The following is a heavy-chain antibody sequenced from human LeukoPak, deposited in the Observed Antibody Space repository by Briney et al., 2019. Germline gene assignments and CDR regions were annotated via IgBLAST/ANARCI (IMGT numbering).Heavy chain of an antibody. CDR2: INSNSADT. CDR1: GYSFIDYY. V-gene: IGHV1-2*02. D-gene: IGHD6-13*01. Sequence: ASVKVSSKTSGYSFIDYYIHWVRQAPGQGLEWMGWINSNSADTNYAQNFQGRVTMTRDTSISTAYMELSRLRSDDTALYYCARIGISARGTNFHHWGQGTLVTVSS. J-gene: IGHJ1*01. CDR3: ARIGISARGTNFHH.